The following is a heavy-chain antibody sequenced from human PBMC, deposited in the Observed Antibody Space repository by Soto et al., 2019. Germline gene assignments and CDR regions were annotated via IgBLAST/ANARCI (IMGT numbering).Heavy chain of an antibody. V-gene: IGHV4-59*08. CDR2: IYYSGTT. CDR3: ARQLMTVTGTGFDY. Sequence: SETLSLTCPVSGGSISGYYWSWIRQSPGKGLEWIGYIYYSGTTTYNPSLKSRVTISVDMSRNQFSLKLTSVTAADTAVYYCARQLMTVTGTGFDYWGQGTLVTVSS. J-gene: IGHJ4*01. D-gene: IGHD6-19*01. CDR1: GGSISGYY.